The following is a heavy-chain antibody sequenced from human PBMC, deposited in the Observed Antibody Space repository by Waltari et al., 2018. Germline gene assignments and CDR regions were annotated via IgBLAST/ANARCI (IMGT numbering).Heavy chain of an antibody. J-gene: IGHJ5*02. D-gene: IGHD3-16*01. V-gene: IGHV4-4*07. CDR3: ARGGEYIDP. Sequence: QVQLQESGPRLVKPSETLSLTCVVSGGPISRYYWNWSRQSAGKGLEWIVSIYVTGKTAYNPSLKSRVTVAAEASKNHFSLNMSSVTAADTAMYFCARGGEYIDPWGQGTLVIVSS. CDR1: GGPISRYY. CDR2: IYVTGKT.